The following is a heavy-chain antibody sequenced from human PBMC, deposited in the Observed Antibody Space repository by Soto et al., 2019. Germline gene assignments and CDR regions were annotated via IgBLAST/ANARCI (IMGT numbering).Heavy chain of an antibody. V-gene: IGHV3-20*04. CDR2: VNWNGGSK. D-gene: IGHD1-26*01. J-gene: IGHJ4*02. CDR1: GFTFDDYG. Sequence: EVQLVESGGGVLRPGGSLRLSCAASGFTFDDYGMSWARQAPGKGLEWVSGVNWNGGSKGYADSVKGRFTISRDNAKNSLYLQMNSLRAEDTAFYYCVRGASLNFDYWGRGTLVTVSS. CDR3: VRGASLNFDY.